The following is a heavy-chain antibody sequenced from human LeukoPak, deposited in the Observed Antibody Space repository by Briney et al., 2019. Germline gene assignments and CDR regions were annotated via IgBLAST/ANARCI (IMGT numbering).Heavy chain of an antibody. CDR2: ISYDGSNK. D-gene: IGHD3-22*01. CDR3: AKGFAPVSLGWLATAFDY. J-gene: IGHJ4*02. Sequence: PGGSLRLSCAASGFTFRSYGMHWVRQAPGKGLEWVAVISYDGSNKYYADSVKGRFTISRDNSKNTLYLQMNSLRAEDTAVYYCAKGFAPVSLGWLATAFDYWGQGTLVTVSS. V-gene: IGHV3-30*18. CDR1: GFTFRSYG.